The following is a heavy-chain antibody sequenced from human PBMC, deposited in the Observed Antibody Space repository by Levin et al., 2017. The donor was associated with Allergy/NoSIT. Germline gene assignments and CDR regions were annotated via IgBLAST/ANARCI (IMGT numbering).Heavy chain of an antibody. CDR1: GFTFSSYG. J-gene: IGHJ3*02. D-gene: IGHD3-9*01. Sequence: PGGSLRLSCAASGFTFSSYGMHWVRQAPGKGLEWVAVIWYDGSNKYYADSVKGRFTISRDNSKNTLYLQMNSLRAEDTAVYYCARDDRYYDILTGYYRLELDAFDIWGQGTMVTVSS. V-gene: IGHV3-33*01. CDR2: IWYDGSNK. CDR3: ARDDRYYDILTGYYRLELDAFDI.